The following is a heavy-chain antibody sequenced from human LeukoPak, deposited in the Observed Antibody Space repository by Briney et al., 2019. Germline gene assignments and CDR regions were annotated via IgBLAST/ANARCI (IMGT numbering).Heavy chain of an antibody. CDR3: AKRGYYVGAYYYYYYMDV. J-gene: IGHJ6*03. CDR2: INSDGSST. V-gene: IGHV3-74*01. Sequence: GGSLRVSCAASGFSFSTTWMHWVRQAPGKGLVWVSRINSDGSSTIYADSVKGRFTISRDNSKNTLYLQMNSLRAEDTAVYYCAKRGYYVGAYYYYYYMDVWGKGTTVTVSS. CDR1: GFSFSTTW. D-gene: IGHD1-26*01.